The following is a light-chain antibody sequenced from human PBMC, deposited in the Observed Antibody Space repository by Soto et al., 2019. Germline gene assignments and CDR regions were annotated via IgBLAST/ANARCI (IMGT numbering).Light chain of an antibody. CDR2: GAS. CDR1: QIISSTY. Sequence: DIVLTQSPGTLSLSPGERATLSCRASQIISSTYLGWYQQKPGQAPRLLIYGASSRATGIPDRFSGSGSGTDCTLTISRLEPEDFAVYYCQHYGTSLYTFGQGTKLEIK. CDR3: QHYGTSLYT. J-gene: IGKJ2*01. V-gene: IGKV3-20*01.